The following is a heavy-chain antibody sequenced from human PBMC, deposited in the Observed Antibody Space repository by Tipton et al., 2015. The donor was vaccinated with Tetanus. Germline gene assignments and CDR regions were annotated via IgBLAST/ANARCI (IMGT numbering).Heavy chain of an antibody. J-gene: IGHJ3*02. CDR2: IYSGGST. CDR1: GFTVSSNY. V-gene: IGHV3-53*01. Sequence: SLRLSWAASGFTVSSNYMSWVRQAPGKGLEWVSVIYSGGSTYYADSVKGRFTISRDNSKNTRYLQMNSLRAEDTAVYYCARETSGYGGAFDIWGQGTMVTVSS. CDR3: ARETSGYGGAFDI. D-gene: IGHD5-18*01.